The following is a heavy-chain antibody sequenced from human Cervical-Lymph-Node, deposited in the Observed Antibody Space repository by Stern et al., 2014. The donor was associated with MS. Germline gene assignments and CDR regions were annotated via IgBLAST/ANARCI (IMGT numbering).Heavy chain of an antibody. CDR1: GYTFTNYY. V-gene: IGHV1-46*03. Sequence: VQLVESGTDVKRPGASVKIPCKTSGYTFTNYYIHWVRQAPGQGLEWMGVISPSGGSTSYAQKFQGRVTVTRDTSTSTVYMELSSLRSPDTAVYYCARDQLERRRGGGFDIWGQGTMVTVSS. CDR3: ARDQLERRRGGGFDI. CDR2: ISPSGGST. D-gene: IGHD1-1*01. J-gene: IGHJ3*02.